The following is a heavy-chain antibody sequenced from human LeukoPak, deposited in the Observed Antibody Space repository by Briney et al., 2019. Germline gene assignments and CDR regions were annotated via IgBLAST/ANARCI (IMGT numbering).Heavy chain of an antibody. CDR3: ARQTRDGYSYGPGVY. V-gene: IGHV4-59*08. CDR2: IYYSGST. J-gene: IGHJ4*02. D-gene: IGHD5-18*01. Sequence: ASETLSLTCAVYGGSFSGYYWSWIRQPPGKGLEWIGYIYYSGSTNYNPSLKSRVTISVDTSKNQFSLKLSSVTAADTAVYYCARQTRDGYSYGPGVYWGQGTLVTVSS. CDR1: GGSFSGYY.